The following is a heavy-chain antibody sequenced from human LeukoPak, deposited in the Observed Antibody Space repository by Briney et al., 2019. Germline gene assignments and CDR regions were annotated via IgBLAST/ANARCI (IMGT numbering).Heavy chain of an antibody. CDR1: GFTFSTYA. Sequence: PGGSLRLSCAASGFTFSTYAMSWVRQAPGKGLEWVSVISGSGGSTYYADSVKGRFTISRDNSKNTMYLQMNSLRDEDTAAYYCAKRGYDSSGYYGYFDYWGQGILVTLSS. CDR2: ISGSGGST. J-gene: IGHJ4*02. V-gene: IGHV3-23*01. CDR3: AKRGYDSSGYYGYFDY. D-gene: IGHD3-22*01.